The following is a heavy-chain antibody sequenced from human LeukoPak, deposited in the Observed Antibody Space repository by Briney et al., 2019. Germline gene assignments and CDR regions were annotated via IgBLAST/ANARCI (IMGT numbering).Heavy chain of an antibody. J-gene: IGHJ3*02. V-gene: IGHV1-18*01. Sequence: ASVKVSCRASGYTFTSYGTSWVRQAPGRGLEWMGWISAYNGNTNYAQKLQGRATMTTDTSTSTAYMELRSLRSDDTAVYYCARDHSSGWYVGAFDIWGQGTMVTVSS. CDR1: GYTFTSYG. CDR3: ARDHSSGWYVGAFDI. CDR2: ISAYNGNT. D-gene: IGHD6-19*01.